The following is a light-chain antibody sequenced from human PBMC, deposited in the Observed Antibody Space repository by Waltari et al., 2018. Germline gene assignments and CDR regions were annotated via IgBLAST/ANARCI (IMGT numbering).Light chain of an antibody. V-gene: IGLV1-36*01. CDR2: SDD. CDR3: SAWDDNLNGPV. J-gene: IGLJ3*02. Sequence: QSVLTQAPSVSGAPRQRVTISCSGSSSTLGNNAVNWYQQLPGKAPKFLFYSDDVLPSWFSSRFSASKSGTSASLAISGLQSEDEADYYCSAWDDNLNGPVFGGGTKLTVL. CDR1: SSTLGNNA.